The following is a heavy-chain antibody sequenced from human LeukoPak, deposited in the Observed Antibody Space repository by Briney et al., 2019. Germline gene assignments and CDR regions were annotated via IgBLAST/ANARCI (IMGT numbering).Heavy chain of an antibody. J-gene: IGHJ4*02. CDR2: MSPDENEK. V-gene: IGHV3-7*03. Sequence: GGSLRLSCAITEFTFTNYWKNWVRQASGKGLEWVANMSPDENEKKYVDSVKGRFTISTDNAKKTLYLQMNSLRVEDTAIYYRLGYGNDNPWGQGALVTVSS. D-gene: IGHD5-12*01. CDR3: LGYGNDNP. CDR1: EFTFTNYW.